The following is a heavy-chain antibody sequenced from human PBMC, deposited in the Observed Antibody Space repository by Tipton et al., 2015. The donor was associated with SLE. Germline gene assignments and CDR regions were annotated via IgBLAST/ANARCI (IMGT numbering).Heavy chain of an antibody. Sequence: GSLRLSCTVSGGSISRYYWGWIRQPPGKGLEWIGYISYSGSTNYNPSLKSRVTISEDTSKTQFSLKLSSVSAADTAVYYCARWVSGYADYWGQGTLVTVSS. CDR3: ARWVSGYADY. CDR2: ISYSGST. D-gene: IGHD5-12*01. V-gene: IGHV4-59*01. CDR1: GGSISRYY. J-gene: IGHJ4*02.